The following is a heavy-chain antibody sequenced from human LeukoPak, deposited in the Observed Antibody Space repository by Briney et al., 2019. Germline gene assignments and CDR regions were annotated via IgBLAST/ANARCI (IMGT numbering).Heavy chain of an antibody. V-gene: IGHV1-69*06. Sequence: SVKVSCKASGGTFSSYAISWVRQAPGQGLEWMGGIIPIFGTANYAQKFQGRVTITADKSTSTAYMELNSLRSEDTAVYYCARDPSMIRGENTPYFDYWGQGTLVTVSS. CDR3: ARDPSMIRGENTPYFDY. D-gene: IGHD3-10*01. CDR2: IIPIFGTA. J-gene: IGHJ4*02. CDR1: GGTFSSYA.